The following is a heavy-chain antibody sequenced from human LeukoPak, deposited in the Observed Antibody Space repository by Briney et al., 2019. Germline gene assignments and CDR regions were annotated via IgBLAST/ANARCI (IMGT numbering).Heavy chain of an antibody. CDR3: AKAPVTSCRGAYCYPFDS. CDR1: GFTLSTYA. D-gene: IGHD2-21*01. V-gene: IGHV3-23*01. J-gene: IGHJ4*02. Sequence: GGSLRLSCAASGFTLSTYAMSWVRQTPRKGLEWVAATSSSDAGTYHADSVRGRFTISRDNSKNTLYLQMHSLRAEDAAVYFCAKAPVTSCRGAYCYPFDSWGEGTLVTVSS. CDR2: TSSSDAGT.